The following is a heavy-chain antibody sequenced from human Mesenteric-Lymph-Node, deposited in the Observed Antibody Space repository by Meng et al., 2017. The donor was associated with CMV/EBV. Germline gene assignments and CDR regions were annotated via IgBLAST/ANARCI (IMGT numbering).Heavy chain of an antibody. V-gene: IGHV4-59*01. CDR3: ARDQNNWNYQGAFDI. CDR2: IYYSGST. CDR1: GGSISSYY. Sequence: SETLSLTCTVSGGSISSYYWSWIRQPPGKGLEWIGYIYYSGSTNYNPSLKSRVTISVDTSKNQFSLKLSSVTAADTAVYYCARDQNNWNYQGAFDIWGQGTMVTVSS. D-gene: IGHD1-7*01. J-gene: IGHJ3*02.